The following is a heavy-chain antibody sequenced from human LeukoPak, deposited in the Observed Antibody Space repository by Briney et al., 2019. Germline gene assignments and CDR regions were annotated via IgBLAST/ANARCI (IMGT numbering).Heavy chain of an antibody. J-gene: IGHJ5*02. D-gene: IGHD1-26*01. V-gene: IGHV3-73*01. CDR2: IDKKDKGYATAT. CDR3: TRDSGTYNWFDP. CDR1: GFTFSGSA. Sequence: GGSLRLSCAASGFTFSGSAIHWVRQSSGKGLEWVGQIDKKDKGYATATAYAASVKGRFTISRDDPINTAYLQMKSLKTEDTALYYCTRDSGTYNWFDPWGQGTLVTVSS.